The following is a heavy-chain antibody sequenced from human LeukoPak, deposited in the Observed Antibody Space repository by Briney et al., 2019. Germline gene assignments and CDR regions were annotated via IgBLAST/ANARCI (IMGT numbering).Heavy chain of an antibody. CDR2: INPSGTST. J-gene: IGHJ3*02. Sequence: ASVKVSCKASGDTFTSYYMHWVRQAPGQGLECMGIINPSGTSTSYAQKFQGRVTMTRDMSTSTVYMELSSLRSEDTAVYYCARGRHYYDSSDYYYEGDAFDIWGQGTMVTVSS. D-gene: IGHD3-22*01. V-gene: IGHV1-46*01. CDR3: ARGRHYYDSSDYYYEGDAFDI. CDR1: GDTFTSYY.